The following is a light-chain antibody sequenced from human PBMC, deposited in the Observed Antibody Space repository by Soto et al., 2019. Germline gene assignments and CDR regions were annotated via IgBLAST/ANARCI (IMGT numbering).Light chain of an antibody. Sequence: DIQMTQSPSTLSASVGDRVTITCRASQSIRSWLAWYQQKPGKAPKLLIYNASSLESGVPSRFSGSGSGTEFTLTISSLQPDDVATYYCQKYNSYCTFGQGTKVEIK. CDR2: NAS. CDR1: QSIRSW. CDR3: QKYNSYCT. J-gene: IGKJ1*01. V-gene: IGKV1-5*03.